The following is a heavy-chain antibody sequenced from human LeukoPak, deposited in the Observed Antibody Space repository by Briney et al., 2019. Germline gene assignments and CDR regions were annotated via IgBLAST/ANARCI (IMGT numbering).Heavy chain of an antibody. CDR3: ARGKSRIQLWSNPHFDY. D-gene: IGHD5-18*01. CDR2: MNPNSGNT. CDR1: GYTFTSYD. J-gene: IGHJ4*02. Sequence: ASVKVSCKASGYTFTSYDINWVRQATGQGLEWMGWMNPNSGNTGYAQKFQGRVTMTRNTSISTAYMELSSLRSEDTAVYYCARGKSRIQLWSNPHFDYWGQGTLVTVSS. V-gene: IGHV1-8*01.